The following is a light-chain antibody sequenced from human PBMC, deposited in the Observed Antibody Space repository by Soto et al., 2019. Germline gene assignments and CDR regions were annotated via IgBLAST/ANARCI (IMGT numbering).Light chain of an antibody. CDR2: GTS. CDR3: QQYGSAPRT. V-gene: IGKV3-20*01. J-gene: IGKJ1*01. CDR1: QSVSGY. Sequence: ELVMMQSPGTVSVFPGDTVTLSCRASQSVSGYLDWFHQKPGQAPRLLIYGTSSRATGIPDRFSGSGSGTDFTLTIRRLEPEDFGLYHCQQYGSAPRTFGQGT.